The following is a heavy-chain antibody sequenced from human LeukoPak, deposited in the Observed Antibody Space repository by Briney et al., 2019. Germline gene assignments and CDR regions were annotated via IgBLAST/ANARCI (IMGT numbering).Heavy chain of an antibody. D-gene: IGHD2-2*01. V-gene: IGHV4-39*01. CDR2: VYYTGST. Sequence: PSETLSLTCIVSGGSIRNYNNYWGWIRQPPGKGLEWIGSVYYTGSTYYNPSLQSRITVSVATSKNQFSLKLSSVTAADTAVYYCVRHHKYCSSTSCYKVGGPTDAFDIWGLGTMVTVSS. CDR1: GGSIRNYNNY. CDR3: VRHHKYCSSTSCYKVGGPTDAFDI. J-gene: IGHJ3*02.